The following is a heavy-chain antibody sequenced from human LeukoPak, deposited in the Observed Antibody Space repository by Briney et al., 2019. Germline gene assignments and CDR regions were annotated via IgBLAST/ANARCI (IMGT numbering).Heavy chain of an antibody. Sequence: PGGSLRLSCAASGFTFSSYAMSWVRQAPGKGLEWVSAISGSGGSTYYADSVKGRLTISRDSSKNTLFLHMNSLRVEDTAIYYCAKDRTVGASYWYFDLWGRGTLVTVSS. CDR1: GFTFSSYA. D-gene: IGHD1-26*01. J-gene: IGHJ2*01. V-gene: IGHV3-23*01. CDR3: AKDRTVGASYWYFDL. CDR2: ISGSGGST.